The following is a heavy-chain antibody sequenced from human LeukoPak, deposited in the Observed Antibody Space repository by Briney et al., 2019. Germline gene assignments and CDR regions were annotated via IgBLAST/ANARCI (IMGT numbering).Heavy chain of an antibody. CDR1: GFTFSTYS. CDR2: ISSTTGTT. CDR3: ARDLMGIAYRGAFYY. D-gene: IGHD6-13*01. V-gene: IGHV3-48*01. Sequence: PGGSLRLSCAGSGFTFSTYSMNWVRQAPGKGLEWVSYISSTTGTTYYADSVKGRFTISRDNAKNSLYLQMNSLRADDTAVYYCARDLMGIAYRGAFYYWGQGTLVTVSS. J-gene: IGHJ4*02.